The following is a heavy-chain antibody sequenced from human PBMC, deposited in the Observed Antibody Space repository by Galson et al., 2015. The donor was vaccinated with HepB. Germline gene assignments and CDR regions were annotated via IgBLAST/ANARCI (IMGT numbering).Heavy chain of an antibody. D-gene: IGHD4-17*01. CDR3: ARDHTVTTKNWFDP. CDR1: GYTFTSYY. V-gene: IGHV1-18*04. CDR2: ISTYNGNT. Sequence: SVKVSCKASGYTFTSYYIDWVRQAPGKGPEWMGWISTYNGNTNYAQKFQGRVTMTTDTSTSTAYMELRSLRSDDTAVYYCARDHTVTTKNWFDPWGQGTLVTVSS. J-gene: IGHJ5*02.